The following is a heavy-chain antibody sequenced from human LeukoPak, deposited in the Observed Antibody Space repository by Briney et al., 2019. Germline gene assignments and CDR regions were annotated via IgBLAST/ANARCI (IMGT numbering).Heavy chain of an antibody. D-gene: IGHD2-2*01. V-gene: IGHV4-34*01. CDR1: GGSFSGYY. J-gene: IGHJ1*01. CDR2: INHSGST. CDR3: ARRRCSSTSCHPFQH. Sequence: SETLSLTCAVYGGSFSGYYWSWIRQPPGKGLEWIGEINHSGSTNYNPSLKSRVTISVDTSKNQFSLKLSSVTAADTAVYYCARRRCSSTSCHPFQHWGQGTLVTVSS.